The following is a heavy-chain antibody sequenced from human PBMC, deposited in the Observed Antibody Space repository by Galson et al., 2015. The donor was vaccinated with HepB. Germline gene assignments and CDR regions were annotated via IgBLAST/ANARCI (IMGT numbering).Heavy chain of an antibody. CDR3: ARARSSYYCGSENYYKGFFIDY. CDR2: IYSGGST. J-gene: IGHJ4*02. CDR1: GFTVSDNY. Sequence: SLRLSCAASGFTVSDNYMNWVRQAPGKGLECVSVIYSGGSTYYADSVKGRFTISRDNSKNTLYLQMNSLRAEDTAVYYCARARSSYYCGSENYYKGFFIDYWGQGTLVAVSS. D-gene: IGHD3-10*01. V-gene: IGHV3-53*01.